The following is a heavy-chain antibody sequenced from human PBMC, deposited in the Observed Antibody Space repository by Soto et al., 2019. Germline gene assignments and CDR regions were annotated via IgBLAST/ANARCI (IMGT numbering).Heavy chain of an antibody. CDR1: GGSFSGYY. Sequence: PSETLSLTCAVYGGSFSGYYWSWIRQPPGKGLEWIGEINHSGSTNYNPSLKSRVTISVDTSKNQFSLKLSSVTAADTAVYYCARDRLTPFYDSSGYYYAPSFDYWGQGTLVTVSS. J-gene: IGHJ4*02. CDR2: INHSGST. CDR3: ARDRLTPFYDSSGYYYAPSFDY. V-gene: IGHV4-34*01. D-gene: IGHD3-22*01.